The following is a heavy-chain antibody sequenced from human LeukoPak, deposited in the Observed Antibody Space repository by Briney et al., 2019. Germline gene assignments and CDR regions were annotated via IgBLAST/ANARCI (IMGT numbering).Heavy chain of an antibody. CDR3: ARVGIDSGSYYGFDY. D-gene: IGHD1-26*01. Sequence: PGGPLRLSCAASGFTVSSNYMSWVRQAPGKGLEWVSVIYSGGSTYYADSVKGRFTISRDNSKNTLYLQMNSLRADDTAVYYCARVGIDSGSYYGFDYWGQGTLVTVSS. CDR1: GFTVSSNY. CDR2: IYSGGST. V-gene: IGHV3-53*01. J-gene: IGHJ4*02.